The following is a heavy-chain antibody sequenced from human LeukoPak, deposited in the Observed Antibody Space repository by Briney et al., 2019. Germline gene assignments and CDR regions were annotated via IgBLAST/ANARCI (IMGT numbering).Heavy chain of an antibody. CDR3: AGECSSSSGRRAFDI. J-gene: IGHJ3*02. CDR2: IYYSGTT. D-gene: IGHD6-6*01. V-gene: IGHV4-59*08. CDR1: GGSISSYY. Sequence: PSETLSLTCTVSGGSISSYYWSWIRQPPGKGLEWIAYIYYSGTTNYNPSLRSRITISVDTSKSQFSLKLSSVTAADTAVYYCAGECSSSSGRRAFDIWGQGTMVTVSS.